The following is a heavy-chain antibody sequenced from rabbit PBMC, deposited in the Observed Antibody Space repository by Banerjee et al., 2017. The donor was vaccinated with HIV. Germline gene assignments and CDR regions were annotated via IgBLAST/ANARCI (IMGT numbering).Heavy chain of an antibody. D-gene: IGHD4-1*01. CDR2: IYSAIGYT. CDR3: ARVSETSGWGEDL. V-gene: IGHV1S45*01. CDR1: GFSFSSSYD. J-gene: IGHJ3*01. Sequence: QEQLVESGGGLVKPGASLTLICTASGFSFSSSYDMCWVRQAPGKGLEWIGYIYSAIGYTYYASWAKGRFTISKTSSTTVTLQMTSLTVADTATYFCARVSETSGWGEDLWGQGTLVTVS.